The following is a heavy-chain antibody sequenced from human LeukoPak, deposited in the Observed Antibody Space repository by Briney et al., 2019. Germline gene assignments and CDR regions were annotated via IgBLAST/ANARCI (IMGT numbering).Heavy chain of an antibody. CDR1: GGSISSYY. J-gene: IGHJ6*02. CDR2: IYYSGST. Sequence: SETLSLTCTVSGGSISSYYWSWIRQPPGKGLEWIGYIYYSGSTNYNPSLKSRVTISVDTSKNQFSLKLSSVAAADTAVYYCARVRRYGDYGMYYYGMDVWGQGTTVTVSS. CDR3: ARVRRYGDYGMYYYGMDV. V-gene: IGHV4-59*01. D-gene: IGHD4-17*01.